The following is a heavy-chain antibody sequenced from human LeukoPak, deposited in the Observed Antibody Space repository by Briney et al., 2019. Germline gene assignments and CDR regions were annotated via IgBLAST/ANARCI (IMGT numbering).Heavy chain of an antibody. J-gene: IGHJ3*01. CDR3: ARYRSGAYSFDL. V-gene: IGHV4-59*08. CDR2: IYYSGGT. CDR1: GGSISSFY. Sequence: PSETLSLTCTVSGGSISSFYWSWIRQPPGKGLEWIGYIYYSGGTNSNPSLKSRVTISVDTSKNQFSLKLSSVTAADTAVYYCARYRSGAYSFDLWGQGTMVTVSS. D-gene: IGHD3-10*01.